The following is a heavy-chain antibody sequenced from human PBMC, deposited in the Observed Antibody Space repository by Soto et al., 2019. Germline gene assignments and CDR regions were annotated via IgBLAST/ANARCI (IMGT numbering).Heavy chain of an antibody. D-gene: IGHD2-15*01. Sequence: EVQLVESGGGLVQPGGSLRLSCAASGFTFSDHYMEWVRQAPGKGLEWVGRTRNKANSYTTEYAASVKGRFTISRDDSKNSLYLQMNSLKTEDTAVYYCAISGGNSFGYWGQGTLVTVSS. V-gene: IGHV3-72*01. J-gene: IGHJ4*02. CDR2: TRNKANSYTT. CDR1: GFTFSDHY. CDR3: AISGGNSFGY.